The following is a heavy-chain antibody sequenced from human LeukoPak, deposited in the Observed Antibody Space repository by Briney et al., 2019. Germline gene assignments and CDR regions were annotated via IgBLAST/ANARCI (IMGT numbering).Heavy chain of an antibody. CDR1: GYSFTSYW. D-gene: IGHD4-17*01. Sequence: GESLKISCKGSGYSFTSYWISWVRQMPGKGLEWMGRIDPSDSYTNYSPSFQGHVTISADKSTSTAYLQWSSLKASDTAMYYCATHDYGDYAYGMDVWGQGTTVTVSS. CDR3: ATHDYGDYAYGMDV. J-gene: IGHJ6*02. V-gene: IGHV5-10-1*01. CDR2: IDPSDSYT.